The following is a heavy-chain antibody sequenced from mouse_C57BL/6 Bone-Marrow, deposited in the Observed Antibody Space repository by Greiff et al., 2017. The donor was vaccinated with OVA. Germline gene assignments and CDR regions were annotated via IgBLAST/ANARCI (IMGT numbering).Heavy chain of an antibody. CDR3: ASHYCGNSYGFAY. CDR1: GYTFTDYY. V-gene: IGHV1-26*01. Sequence: EVQLQQSGPELVKPGASVKISCKASGYTFTDYYMNWVKQSHGKSLEWIGEINPNNGGTNYNQKFKGKATLTVDKSSSTAYMELRSLTSEDSAVYYCASHYCGNSYGFAYWGQGTLVTVSA. J-gene: IGHJ3*01. CDR2: INPNNGGT. D-gene: IGHD1-1*01.